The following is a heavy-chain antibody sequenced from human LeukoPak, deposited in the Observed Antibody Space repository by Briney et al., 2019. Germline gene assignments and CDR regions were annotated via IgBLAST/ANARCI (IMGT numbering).Heavy chain of an antibody. D-gene: IGHD3-3*01. Sequence: GGSLRLSCAASGFTFDDYAMHWVRQAPGKGLEWVSLISGDGGSTYYADSVKGRFTISRDNSKNSLYLQMNSLRTEDTALYYCAKSIFGVVTPWYMDVWGKGTAVTVSS. CDR3: AKSIFGVVTPWYMDV. CDR2: ISGDGGST. CDR1: GFTFDDYA. V-gene: IGHV3-43*02. J-gene: IGHJ6*03.